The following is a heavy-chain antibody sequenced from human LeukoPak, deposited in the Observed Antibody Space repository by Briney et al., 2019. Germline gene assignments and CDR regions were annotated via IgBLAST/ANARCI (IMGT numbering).Heavy chain of an antibody. CDR3: ATSGGSYWS. J-gene: IGHJ5*02. CDR1: GFTFSSYS. Sequence: PGGSLRLSCAASGFTFSSYSMNWVRQAPGKGLEWVSGISGRDSTTYYADSVKGRFTISRENSKNTLYLQMNSLRAEDTVVYYCATSGGSYWSWGQGTLVTVSS. D-gene: IGHD1-26*01. V-gene: IGHV3-23*01. CDR2: ISGRDSTT.